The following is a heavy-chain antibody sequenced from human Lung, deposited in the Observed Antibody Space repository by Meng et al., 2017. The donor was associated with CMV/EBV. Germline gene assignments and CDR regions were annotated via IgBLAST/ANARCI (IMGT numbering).Heavy chain of an antibody. Sequence: ASVKVSCKASGYNFRSYGISWVRQAPGQGLEWMGWINTYNGNSKYGQKFQGRVTMTTDTSTSTAYMELRSLTSDDTAVYYCARDKGLDNFGSTAYWGGYFDHWGQGTLVTVSS. CDR3: ARDKGLDNFGSTAYWGGYFDH. V-gene: IGHV1-18*04. CDR1: GYNFRSYG. J-gene: IGHJ4*02. CDR2: INTYNGNS. D-gene: IGHD2-15*01.